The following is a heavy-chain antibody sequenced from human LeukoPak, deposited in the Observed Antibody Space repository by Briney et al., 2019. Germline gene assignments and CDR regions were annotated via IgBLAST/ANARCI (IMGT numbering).Heavy chain of an antibody. CDR2: ISGSGSST. CDR3: AKEYSSSWYYFDY. CDR1: GFTFSSYA. J-gene: IGHJ4*02. Sequence: PGGSLRLSCAASGFTFSSYAMSWVRQAPGKGLEWVSAISGSGSSTYYADSVKGRFTISRGNSKNTLYLQMNSLRAEDTAVYYCAKEYSSSWYYFDYWGQGTLVTVSS. D-gene: IGHD6-13*01. V-gene: IGHV3-23*01.